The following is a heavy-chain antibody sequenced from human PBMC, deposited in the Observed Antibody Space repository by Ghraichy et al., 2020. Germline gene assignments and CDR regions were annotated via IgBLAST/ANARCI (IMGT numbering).Heavy chain of an antibody. CDR1: GGTFSSYA. CDR2: IIPIFGTA. Sequence: SVKVSCKASGGTFSSYAISWVRQAPGQGLEWMGGIIPIFGTANYAQKFQGRVTITADESTSTAYMELSSLRSEDTAVYYCARELDHGIAVAGATDDAFDIWGQGTMVTVSS. J-gene: IGHJ3*02. V-gene: IGHV1-69*13. CDR3: ARELDHGIAVAGATDDAFDI. D-gene: IGHD6-19*01.